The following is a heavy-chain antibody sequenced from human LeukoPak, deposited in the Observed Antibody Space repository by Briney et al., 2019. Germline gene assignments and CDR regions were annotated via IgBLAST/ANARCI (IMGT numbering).Heavy chain of an antibody. V-gene: IGHV1-46*01. CDR1: GYTFTNYH. J-gene: IGHJ3*02. CDR3: ARATWYGGNPSGAFDI. D-gene: IGHD4/OR15-4a*01. Sequence: ASVKVSCKASGYTFTNYHLHWVRQAPGQGLEWMGIINPSGGSTSYAQKFQDRVTMTRDTSTSTVYMELNSLRSEDTAVYYCARATWYGGNPSGAFDIWGRGTMVTVSS. CDR2: INPSGGST.